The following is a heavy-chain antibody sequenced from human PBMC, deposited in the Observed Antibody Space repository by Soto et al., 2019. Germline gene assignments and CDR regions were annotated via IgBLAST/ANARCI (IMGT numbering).Heavy chain of an antibody. Sequence: GVSLRLSCAAPGFTFTNYEMNWVRQAPGKGLEWISYISSSGKTISYADSVKGRFTISRDNAKNSLYLQMNSLRAEDTAVYYCARDPEKYSGSDLGIDYWGQGTLVTVSS. CDR2: ISSSGKTI. D-gene: IGHD5-12*01. V-gene: IGHV3-48*03. CDR1: GFTFTNYE. CDR3: ARDPEKYSGSDLGIDY. J-gene: IGHJ4*02.